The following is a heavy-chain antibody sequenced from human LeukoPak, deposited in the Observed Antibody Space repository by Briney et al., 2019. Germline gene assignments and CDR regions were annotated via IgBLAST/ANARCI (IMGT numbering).Heavy chain of an antibody. Sequence: PSETLSLTCTVSGGSISSYYWSWIRQPAGKGLEWIGRIYTSGSANYNPSLKSRVTMSVDTSKNQFSLKLSSVTAADTAVYYCARDRSYYYDSSGYYGDWYFDLWGRGTLVTVSS. CDR2: IYTSGSA. V-gene: IGHV4-4*07. D-gene: IGHD3-22*01. CDR3: ARDRSYYYDSSGYYGDWYFDL. CDR1: GGSISSYY. J-gene: IGHJ2*01.